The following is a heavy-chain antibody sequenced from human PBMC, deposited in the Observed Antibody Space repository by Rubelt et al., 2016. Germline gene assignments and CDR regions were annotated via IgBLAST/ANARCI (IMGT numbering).Heavy chain of an antibody. CDR3: AKTRSSAWKPHYYGVDF. Sequence: EGGLVQPGGSLRLSCVVSGFTFSSYWMHWVRQVPGKGLVWVSRINSDGSRTNYADSVRGRFTISRDSARNSMDLQMNSLTAEDTALYYCAKTRSSAWKPHYYGVDFWGLGTMGNVSS. CDR1: GFTFSSYW. CDR2: INSDGSRT. J-gene: IGHJ6*02. D-gene: IGHD3-22*01. V-gene: IGHV3-74*01.